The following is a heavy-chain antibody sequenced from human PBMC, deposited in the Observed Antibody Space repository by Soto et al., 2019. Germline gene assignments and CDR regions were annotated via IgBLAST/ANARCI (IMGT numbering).Heavy chain of an antibody. D-gene: IGHD4-17*01. CDR3: AKDHLPTTITTPWFDP. V-gene: IGHV3-23*01. CDR2: IPGSADST. J-gene: IGHJ5*02. CDR1: GFIFSSLA. Sequence: GGSLRLSCAASGFIFSSLAMSWVRQAPGKGLEWVSAIPGSADSTYYADSVKGRFTISRDNSKNTLYLQMNSLRAEDTAVYYCAKDHLPTTITTPWFDPWGQGTLVTVSS.